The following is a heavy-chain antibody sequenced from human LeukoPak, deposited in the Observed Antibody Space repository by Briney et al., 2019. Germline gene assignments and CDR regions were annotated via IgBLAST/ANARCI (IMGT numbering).Heavy chain of an antibody. CDR2: ISSSSSYI. CDR1: GFTFSSYS. CDR3: ARAMLWFGELSYAPVDY. V-gene: IGHV3-21*01. J-gene: IGHJ4*02. Sequence: KPGGSLRLSCAASGFTFSSYSMNWARQAPGKGLEWVSSISSSSSYIYYADSVKGRFTISRDNAKNSLYLQMNSLRAEDTAVYYCARAMLWFGELSYAPVDYWGQGTLVTVSS. D-gene: IGHD3-10*01.